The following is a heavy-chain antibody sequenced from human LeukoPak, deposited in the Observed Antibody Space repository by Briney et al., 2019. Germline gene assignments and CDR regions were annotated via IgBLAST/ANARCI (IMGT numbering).Heavy chain of an antibody. V-gene: IGHV4-39*07. CDR2: IFNSGST. CDR1: GGSISSSNYY. Sequence: SETLSLTCTVSGGSISSSNYYWGWIRQPPGKGLEWIGYIFNSGSTYYNPSLKSRVTISVDTSKNQFSLKLSSVTAADTAVYYCAAARPRYCSSTSCYVQFWFDPWGQGTLVTVSS. D-gene: IGHD2-2*01. J-gene: IGHJ5*02. CDR3: AAARPRYCSSTSCYVQFWFDP.